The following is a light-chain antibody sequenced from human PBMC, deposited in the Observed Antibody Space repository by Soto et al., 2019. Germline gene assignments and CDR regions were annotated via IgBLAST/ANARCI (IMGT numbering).Light chain of an antibody. J-gene: IGLJ1*01. CDR3: CSYAGSYV. CDR2: DVS. CDR1: SSDVGGYNY. Sequence: ALTHVRSQSGSPGQSVTISCTGTSSDVGGYNYVSWYQQHPGKAPKLMIYDVSKRPSGVPDRFSGSKSGNTASLTISGLQAEDEADYYCCSYAGSYVFGTGTKVNVL. V-gene: IGLV2-11*01.